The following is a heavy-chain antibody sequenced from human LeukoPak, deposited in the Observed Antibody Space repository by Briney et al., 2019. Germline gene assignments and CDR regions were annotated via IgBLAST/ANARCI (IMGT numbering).Heavy chain of an antibody. CDR3: AKGKYSSGGVPDY. Sequence: GGSLRLSCAASGFTVSGHPMSWVRQAPGKGLEWVSVIYRGGNTYYADSVKGRFTISTDNSKNTLYLQMNSLRAEDTAVYYCAKGKYSSGGVPDYWGQGTLVTVSS. V-gene: IGHV3-53*01. CDR1: GFTVSGHP. J-gene: IGHJ4*02. D-gene: IGHD6-19*01. CDR2: IYRGGNT.